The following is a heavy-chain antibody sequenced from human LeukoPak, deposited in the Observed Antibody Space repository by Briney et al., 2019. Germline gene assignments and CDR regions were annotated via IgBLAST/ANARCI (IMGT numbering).Heavy chain of an antibody. Sequence: GRSLRLSCAASGFTFDDYAMHRVRQAPGKGLEWVSGINWNSGTIGYADSVKGRFTISRDNAKNSLYLQMNSLRAEDTAVYYCARDLISSGWYHGFDIWGQGTMVTVSS. CDR1: GFTFDDYA. CDR3: ARDLISSGWYHGFDI. D-gene: IGHD6-19*01. J-gene: IGHJ3*02. V-gene: IGHV3-9*01. CDR2: INWNSGTI.